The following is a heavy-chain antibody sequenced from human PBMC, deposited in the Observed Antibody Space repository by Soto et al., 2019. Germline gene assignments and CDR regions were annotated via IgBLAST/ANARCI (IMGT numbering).Heavy chain of an antibody. CDR1: GFTVTSNY. J-gene: IGHJ6*02. V-gene: IGHV3-53*02. D-gene: IGHD5-18*01. Sequence: EVQLVETGGGLIQPGGSLSLSCAASGFTVTSNYMNWVRQAPGKGLEWVSIIYSSGTTYYADSVKGRFTISRDKSKNTLYPQMRNLRAEDTAIYYCARVDTYDYYYAMDVWGQGTTVTVSS. CDR2: IYSSGTT. CDR3: ARVDTYDYYYAMDV.